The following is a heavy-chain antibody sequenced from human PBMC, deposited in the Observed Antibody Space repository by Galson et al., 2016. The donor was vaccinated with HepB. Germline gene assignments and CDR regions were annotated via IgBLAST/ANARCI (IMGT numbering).Heavy chain of an antibody. V-gene: IGHV3-30-3*01. J-gene: IGHJ5*02. D-gene: IGHD2-15*01. Sequence: SLRLSCAGSGFSFKDYTLHWVRQAPGKGLEWVAVMSFDGTNTYYRDSVKGRFTISRDDSKNTLYLQMNGLRAEDTAVYYCASSWSDCSGGSCYSGWFDPWGQGALVTVSS. CDR2: MSFDGTNT. CDR1: GFSFKDYT. CDR3: ASSWSDCSGGSCYSGWFDP.